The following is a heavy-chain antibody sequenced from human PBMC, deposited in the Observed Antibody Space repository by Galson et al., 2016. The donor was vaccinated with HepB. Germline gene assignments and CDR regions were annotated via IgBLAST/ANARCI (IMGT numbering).Heavy chain of an antibody. CDR2: INPGNGKT. V-gene: IGHV1-3*01. D-gene: IGHD2-21*01. CDR1: GYIFTNFA. Sequence: SVKVSCKASGYIFTNFAVQWVRQAPGQRPEWMGWINPGNGKTKFSQNFQGRITILRDKSASTAYMELSHLRSEDTAIYYCARALGDFWGPGTLVTVSS. CDR3: ARALGDF. J-gene: IGHJ4*02.